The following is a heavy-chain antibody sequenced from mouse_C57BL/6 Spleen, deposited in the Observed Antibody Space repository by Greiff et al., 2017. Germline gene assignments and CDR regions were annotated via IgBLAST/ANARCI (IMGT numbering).Heavy chain of an antibody. CDR2: IHPTSGST. CDR3: ARGGYEGSDWYFDV. CDR1: GYTFTSYW. Sequence: QVQLQQPGAELVKPGASVKLSCKASGYTFTSYWMHWVKQRPGQGLEWIGMIHPTSGSTNYNEKFKSKATLTVDKSSSTAYMQLSSLTSEDSAVYAGARGGYEGSDWYFDVWGTGTTVTVSS. D-gene: IGHD2-14*01. J-gene: IGHJ1*03. V-gene: IGHV1-64*01.